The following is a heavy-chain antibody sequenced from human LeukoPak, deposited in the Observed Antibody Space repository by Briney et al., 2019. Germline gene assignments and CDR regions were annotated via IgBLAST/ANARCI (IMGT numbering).Heavy chain of an antibody. CDR2: IIPIFGTA. CDR3: AFLHGSGRPY. V-gene: IGHV1-69*05. CDR1: GGTFSSYA. D-gene: IGHD3-10*01. J-gene: IGHJ4*02. Sequence: ASVKVSFKASGGTFSSYAISGVRQAPGQGLEWMGGIIPIFGTANYAQKFQGRVTITTDESTSTAYLELSSLRSEHTAVYYCAFLHGSGRPYWGQGTLVTVSS.